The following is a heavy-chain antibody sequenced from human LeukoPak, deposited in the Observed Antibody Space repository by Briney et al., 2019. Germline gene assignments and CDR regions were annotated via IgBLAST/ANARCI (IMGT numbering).Heavy chain of an antibody. Sequence: NPSETLSLTCTVSGGSISSYYWSWIRQPPGKGLEWIGSIFQSGSTYHNPSLKSRVTISVNTSKNQFSLKLSSVTAADTAVYYCAREKYYFDYWGQGTLVTVSS. CDR3: AREKYYFDY. J-gene: IGHJ4*02. V-gene: IGHV4-59*12. CDR1: GGSISSYY. CDR2: IFQSGST.